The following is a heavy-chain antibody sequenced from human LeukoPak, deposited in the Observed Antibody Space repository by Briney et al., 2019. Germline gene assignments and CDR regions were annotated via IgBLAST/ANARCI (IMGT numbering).Heavy chain of an antibody. CDR2: IYYSGST. V-gene: IGHV4-59*08. CDR3: ARHVHRPTDYLGY. D-gene: IGHD1-14*01. J-gene: IGHJ4*02. CDR1: GVSITSYY. Sequence: PSETLSLTCAVSGVSITSYYWSWIRQPPGKGLEWIGYIYYSGSTNYNPSLKSRVTISVDTSKNQFSLKLSSVTAADTAVYYCARHVHRPTDYLGYWGQGTLVTVSS.